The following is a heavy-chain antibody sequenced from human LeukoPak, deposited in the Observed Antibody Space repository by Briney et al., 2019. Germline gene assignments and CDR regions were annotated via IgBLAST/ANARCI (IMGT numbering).Heavy chain of an antibody. CDR3: ARVVAAAGRHYYYGMDV. J-gene: IGHJ6*02. CDR1: GYTFTSYY. V-gene: IGHV1-46*01. CDR2: INPSGGST. D-gene: IGHD6-13*01. Sequence: ASVKVSCKVSGYTFTSYYMHWVRQAPGQGLEWMGIINPSGGSTSYAQKFQGRVTMTRDTSTSTVYMELSSLRSEDTAVYYCARVVAAAGRHYYYGMDVWGQGTTVTVSS.